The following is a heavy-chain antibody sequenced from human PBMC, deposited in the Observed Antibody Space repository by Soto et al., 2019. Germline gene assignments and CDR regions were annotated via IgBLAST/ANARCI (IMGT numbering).Heavy chain of an antibody. J-gene: IGHJ4*02. V-gene: IGHV1-18*01. CDR2: ISAYNGNT. D-gene: IGHD6-6*01. CDR3: ARASGYSSSSAGSHYFDY. Sequence: QVQLVQSGAEVKKPGASVKVSCKASGYTFTSYGISWVRQAPGQGLEWMGWISAYNGNTNYAQKLQGRVTMTTDTATSTAYMELRSLRSDDTAVYYCARASGYSSSSAGSHYFDYWGQGTLVTVSS. CDR1: GYTFTSYG.